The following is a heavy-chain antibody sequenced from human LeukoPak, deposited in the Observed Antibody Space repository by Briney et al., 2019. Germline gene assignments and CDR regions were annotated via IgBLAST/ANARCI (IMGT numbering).Heavy chain of an antibody. D-gene: IGHD1-1*01. CDR2: ISGYNGNT. V-gene: IGHV1-18*01. CDR3: ARGQRGIPF. CDR1: GYTFTSYG. Sequence: ASVKVSCRASGYTFTSYGINWVRQAPGQGLEWMGWISGYNGNTNYAQNLQGRVTMTTDTPTSTAYMELRSLRSDDTAVYYCARGQRGIPFWGQGTLVTVST. J-gene: IGHJ4*02.